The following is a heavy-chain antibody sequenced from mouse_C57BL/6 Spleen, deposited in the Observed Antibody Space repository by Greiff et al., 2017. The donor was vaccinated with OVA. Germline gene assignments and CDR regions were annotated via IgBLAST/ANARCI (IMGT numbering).Heavy chain of an antibody. Sequence: VQGVESGAELVRPGASVTLSCKASGYTFTDYEMHWVKQTPVHGLEWIGAIDPETGGTAYNQKFKGKAILTADKSSSTAYMELRSLTSEDSAVYYCTRRAGYFDYWGQGTTLTVSS. CDR2: IDPETGGT. J-gene: IGHJ2*01. CDR1: GYTFTDYE. CDR3: TRRAGYFDY. V-gene: IGHV1-15*01. D-gene: IGHD3-3*01.